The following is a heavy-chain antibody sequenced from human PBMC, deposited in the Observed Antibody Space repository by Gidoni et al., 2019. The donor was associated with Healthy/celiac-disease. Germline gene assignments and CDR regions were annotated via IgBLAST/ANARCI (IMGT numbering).Heavy chain of an antibody. J-gene: IGHJ4*02. CDR3: ARGPRGYSYGSFDY. D-gene: IGHD5-18*01. CDR1: GGFFSGYY. V-gene: IGHV4-34*01. Sequence: QVQLQQWGAGLLKPSETLSLTCAGDGGFFSGYYWSWLRQPPGRGLEWIGEINHSGSTNYNPSLKSRVTISVDTSKNQFSLKLSSVTAADTAVYYCARGPRGYSYGSFDYWGQGTLVTVSS. CDR2: INHSGST.